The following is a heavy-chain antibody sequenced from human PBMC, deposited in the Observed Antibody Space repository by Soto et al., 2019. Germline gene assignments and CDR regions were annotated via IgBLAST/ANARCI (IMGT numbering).Heavy chain of an antibody. CDR3: ARDQRITTFGVDKFYYYGMDV. D-gene: IGHD3-3*01. V-gene: IGHV1-46*01. CDR1: GYTFTNHY. Sequence: QVQLVQSGAEVKKPGASVKVSCKASGYTFTNHYIHWVRQAPGQGLEWMGIINPTGDSTSYAQKFQGRVTMTRDKSTSTVYMELSSLKSEDTAVYFCARDQRITTFGVDKFYYYGMDVWGQGTTVIVSS. J-gene: IGHJ6*02. CDR2: INPTGDST.